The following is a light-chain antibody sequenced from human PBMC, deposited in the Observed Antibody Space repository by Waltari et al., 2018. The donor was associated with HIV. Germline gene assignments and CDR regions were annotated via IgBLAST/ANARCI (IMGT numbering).Light chain of an antibody. CDR1: NSNLGSNF. CDR3: ASWDDGLRGHV. CDR2: RND. J-gene: IGLJ1*01. V-gene: IGLV1-47*01. Sequence: QSALTQPPSASDLPGQSLNIPCSGNNSNLGSNFVFWYQQRPGAAPRLLVYRNDQRPSGVDDRFSGSRSGTSASLVIRALRAEDEADYYCASWDDGLRGHVFGSGTTVSVL.